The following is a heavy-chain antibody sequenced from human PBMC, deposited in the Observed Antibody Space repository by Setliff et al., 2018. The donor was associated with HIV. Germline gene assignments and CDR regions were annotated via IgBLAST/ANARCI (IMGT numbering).Heavy chain of an antibody. CDR2: ISSSSSTI. CDR3: AKDPRAAVATICDY. CDR1: GFTFSSYS. J-gene: IGHJ4*02. Sequence: PGGSLRLSCAASGFTFSSYSMNLVRQAPGKGLEWVSYISSSSSTIYYADSVKGRFTISRDNAKNSLYLQMNSLRAEDTAVYYCAKDPRAAVATICDYWGQGTLVTVSS. V-gene: IGHV3-48*01. D-gene: IGHD5-12*01.